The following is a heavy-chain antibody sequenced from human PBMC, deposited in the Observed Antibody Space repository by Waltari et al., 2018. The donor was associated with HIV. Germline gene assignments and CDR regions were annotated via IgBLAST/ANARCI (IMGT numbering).Heavy chain of an antibody. D-gene: IGHD4-17*01. CDR3: AREPSLTTAYDY. CDR1: VYTFPGFY. V-gene: IGHV1-2*02. Sequence: QLVQSGAEVKKPGPSVQVPCTASVYTFPGFYMHWVRQAPGQGLEWMGWINPNSGGTNYAQKFQGRVTMTRDTSISTAYMELTRLRSDDTAVYYCAREPSLTTAYDYWGQGTLVTVSS. J-gene: IGHJ4*02. CDR2: INPNSGGT.